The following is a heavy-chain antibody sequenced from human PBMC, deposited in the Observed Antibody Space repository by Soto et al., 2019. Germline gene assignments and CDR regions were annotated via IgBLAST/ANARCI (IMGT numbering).Heavy chain of an antibody. D-gene: IGHD4-4*01. Sequence: GGSLRLSCAASGFTFSSYSMNWVRQAPGKGLEWVSYISSSSSTIYYADSVKGRFTISRDNAKNSLYLQMNSLRAEDTAVYYCAREEIYSNNYYYYYMDVWGKGTTVTVSS. CDR3: AREEIYSNNYYYYYMDV. V-gene: IGHV3-48*01. J-gene: IGHJ6*03. CDR2: ISSSSSTI. CDR1: GFTFSSYS.